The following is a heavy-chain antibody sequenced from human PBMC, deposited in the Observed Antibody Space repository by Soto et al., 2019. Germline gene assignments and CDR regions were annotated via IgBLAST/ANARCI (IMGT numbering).Heavy chain of an antibody. V-gene: IGHV3-74*01. J-gene: IGHJ4*02. CDR1: GFTFISYW. CDR3: ARVGDSSGYYQVFDY. D-gene: IGHD3-22*01. Sequence: GGSLRLSCAASGFTFISYWMHWVRQAPGKGLVWVSRINSDGSSTSYADSVKGRFTISRDNAKNTLYLQMNSLRAEDRAVYYCARVGDSSGYYQVFDYWGQGTLVTVPS. CDR2: INSDGSST.